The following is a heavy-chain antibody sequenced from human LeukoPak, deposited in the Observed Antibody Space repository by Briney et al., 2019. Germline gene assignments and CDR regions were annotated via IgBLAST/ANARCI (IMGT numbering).Heavy chain of an antibody. D-gene: IGHD3-22*01. CDR3: ADSSATGAFDF. V-gene: IGHV4-30-2*01. J-gene: IGHJ3*01. CDR1: GGSISSDSYS. Sequence: SQTLSLTCTVSGGSISSDSYSWSWIRQPPGKGPEWIGYIYHSGGTYYNPSLKSRVTISVDRSKSQFSLKLTSVTAADTAVYYCADSSATGAFDFWGQGTMVTVSS. CDR2: IYHSGGT.